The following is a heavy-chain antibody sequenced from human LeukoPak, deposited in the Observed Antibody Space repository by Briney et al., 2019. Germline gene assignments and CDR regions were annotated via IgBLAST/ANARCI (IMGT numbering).Heavy chain of an antibody. CDR2: ISTSGSYI. CDR3: ARVGSTWYEDY. Sequence: GGSLRLSCAASGFTFSRYSMNWVRQAPGKGLEWVSSISTSGSYISYADSVKGRFIISRDNVKNSLYLQMNSLRAEDTAVYYCARVGSTWYEDYWGQGTLVTVSS. J-gene: IGHJ4*02. CDR1: GFTFSRYS. V-gene: IGHV3-21*01. D-gene: IGHD6-13*01.